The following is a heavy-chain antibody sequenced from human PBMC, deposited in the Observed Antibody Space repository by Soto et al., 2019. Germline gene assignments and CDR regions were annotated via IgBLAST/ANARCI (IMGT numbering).Heavy chain of an antibody. CDR3: ARLPPLDLLIAAAGTPYYGMDV. V-gene: IGHV4-4*02. CDR1: GCPISRSNW. Sequence: SETPSPTFAVSGCPISRSNWVSWVRPPPRQGLEWIGEIYHSGSTNYNPSLKSRVTISVDKSKNQFSLKLSSVTAADTAVYYCARLPPLDLLIAAAGTPYYGMDVWGQGTTVTVSS. D-gene: IGHD6-13*01. CDR2: IYHSGST. J-gene: IGHJ6*02.